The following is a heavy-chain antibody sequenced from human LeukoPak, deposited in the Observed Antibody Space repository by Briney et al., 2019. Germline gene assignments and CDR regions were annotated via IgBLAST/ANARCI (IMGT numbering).Heavy chain of an antibody. V-gene: IGHV1-24*01. CDR3: GRYFHGSGYYYRVGSFDY. CDR2: FDPEEGEI. CDR1: GDTLTKLI. Sequence: ASVKVSCKISGDTLTKLIIHWVRQALGKGLEWMGGFDPEEGEIIYAQKFQGRVTLTEDTSADTAYMELSGLRSEDTAVYFCGRYFHGSGYYYRVGSFDYWGQGSLVTVSS. J-gene: IGHJ4*02. D-gene: IGHD3-10*01.